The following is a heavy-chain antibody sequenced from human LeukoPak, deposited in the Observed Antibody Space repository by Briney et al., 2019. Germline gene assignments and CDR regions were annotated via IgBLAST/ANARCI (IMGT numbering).Heavy chain of an antibody. CDR1: GYTFTGYY. Sequence: ASVKVSCKASGYTFTGYYMHWVRQAPGQGLEWMGWINPNSGGTNYAQKFQGRVTMARDTSISTAYMELSRLRSDDTAVYYCARDCSQITMVRGVIIPTDWFDPWGQGTLVTVSS. J-gene: IGHJ5*02. V-gene: IGHV1-2*02. CDR2: INPNSGGT. CDR3: ARDCSQITMVRGVIIPTDWFDP. D-gene: IGHD3-10*01.